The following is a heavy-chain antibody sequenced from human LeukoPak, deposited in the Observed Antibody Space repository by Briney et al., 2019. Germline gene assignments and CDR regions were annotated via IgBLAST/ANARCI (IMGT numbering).Heavy chain of an antibody. J-gene: IGHJ4*02. D-gene: IGHD2-2*01. Sequence: GGSLRLSCAASGFTFSSYGMSWVRQAPGKGLEWVSAISGSAGSTYYADSVKGRFTISGDNSKNTLFLQMNSLRAEDTAVYYCAHGAMYQLDYWGQGTLVTVSS. CDR2: ISGSAGST. V-gene: IGHV3-23*01. CDR1: GFTFSSYG. CDR3: AHGAMYQLDY.